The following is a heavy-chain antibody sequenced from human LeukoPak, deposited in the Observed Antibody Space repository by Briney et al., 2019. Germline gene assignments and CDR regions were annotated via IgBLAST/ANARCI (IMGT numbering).Heavy chain of an antibody. CDR1: GGSFSGYY. J-gene: IGHJ4*02. CDR3: ARGAKISTMIVVVITGKGLDY. CDR2: INHSGST. V-gene: IGHV4-34*01. Sequence: ETLSLTCAVYGGSFSGYYWSWIRQPPGKGLEWIGEINHSGSTNYNPSLKSRVTISVDTSKNQFSLKLSSVTAADTAVYYCARGAKISTMIVVVITGKGLDYWGQGTLVTVSS. D-gene: IGHD3-22*01.